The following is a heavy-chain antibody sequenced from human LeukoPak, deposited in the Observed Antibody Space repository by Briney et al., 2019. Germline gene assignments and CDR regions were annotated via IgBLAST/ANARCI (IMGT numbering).Heavy chain of an antibody. CDR1: GGTFSSHA. CDR3: ARGPRITGTTIDY. Sequence: ASVKVSCKASGGTFSSHAISWVRQAPGQGLEWMGRIIPILGIANYAQKFQGRVTMTRNTSISTAYMELSSLRSEDTAVYYCARGPRITGTTIDYWGQGTLVTVSS. J-gene: IGHJ4*02. D-gene: IGHD1-7*01. CDR2: IIPILGIA. V-gene: IGHV1-69*04.